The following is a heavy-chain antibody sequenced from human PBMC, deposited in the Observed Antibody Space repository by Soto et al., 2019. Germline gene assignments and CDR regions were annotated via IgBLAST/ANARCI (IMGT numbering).Heavy chain of an antibody. CDR1: GFSFGDSW. CDR3: VVYDYIWGCYRYCWAY. CDR2: VLRRADGGRT. J-gene: IGHJ4*02. V-gene: IGHV3-15*01. D-gene: IGHD3-16*02. Sequence: EVQLVESGGGLVKPGGSLRLSCAASGFSFGDSWMSWVRQAPGKGLEWVARVLRRADGGRTDYAAPGQDRFTISSDDSTNTLYMERNSLKNADTALYSCVVYDYIWGCYRYCWAYWGQGTLVTVSS.